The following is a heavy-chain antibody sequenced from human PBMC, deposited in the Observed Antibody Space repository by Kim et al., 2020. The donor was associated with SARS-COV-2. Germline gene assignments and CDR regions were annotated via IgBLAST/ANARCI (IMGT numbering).Heavy chain of an antibody. Sequence: SETLSLTCTVSGGSISSYYWSWIRQPPGKGLEWIGYIYYSGSTNYNPSLKSRVTISVDTSKNQFSLKLSSVTAADTAVYYCARGNRENRHDYSNYDYWGQGTLVTVSS. CDR2: IYYSGST. J-gene: IGHJ4*02. CDR1: GGSISSYY. V-gene: IGHV4-59*01. CDR3: ARGNRENRHDYSNYDY. D-gene: IGHD4-4*01.